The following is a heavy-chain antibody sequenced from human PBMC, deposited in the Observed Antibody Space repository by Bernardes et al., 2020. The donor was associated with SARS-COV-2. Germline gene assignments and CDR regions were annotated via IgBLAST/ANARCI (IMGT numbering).Heavy chain of an antibody. CDR2: INPNSGVT. CDR3: VREGSCSYQYNLDY. Sequence: ASVKVSCKASGYTFTAYFMHWVRQAPGQGLEWMGLINPNSGVTKYAQNFQDRVTMTRDTSITTVYMELTRLRSDDTALYYCVREGSCSYQYNLDYWGQGTLVTVSS. J-gene: IGHJ4*02. V-gene: IGHV1-2*02. CDR1: GYTFTAYF. D-gene: IGHD1-26*01.